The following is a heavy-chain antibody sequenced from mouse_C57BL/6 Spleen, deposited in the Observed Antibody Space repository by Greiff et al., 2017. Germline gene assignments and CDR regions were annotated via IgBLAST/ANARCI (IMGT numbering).Heavy chain of an antibody. J-gene: IGHJ2*01. CDR3: ARGGETGKDY. CDR2: IYPGDGDT. Sequence: VKLQESGPELVKPGASVKISCKASGYAFSSSWMNWVKQRPGKGLEWIGRIYPGDGDTNYNGKFKGKATLTADKSSSTAYMQLSSLTSEDSAVYVCARGGETGKDYWGQGTTLTVSS. D-gene: IGHD4-1*01. V-gene: IGHV1-82*01. CDR1: GYAFSSSW.